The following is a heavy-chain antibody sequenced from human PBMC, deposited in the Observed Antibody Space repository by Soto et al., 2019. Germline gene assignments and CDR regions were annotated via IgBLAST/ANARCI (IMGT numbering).Heavy chain of an antibody. CDR3: ARHGHCSSTSCYRAYYFYGMDV. D-gene: IGHD2-2*02. Sequence: PGESLKISCKGSGYSFTSYWIGWVRQRPGKRLAWMGIIYPGVSDTRYSPSFQGQVTISADKSISTAYLQWSSLKASDTAMYYRARHGHCSSTSCYRAYYFYGMDVWGQGTTVTVSS. CDR1: GYSFTSYW. CDR2: IYPGVSDT. V-gene: IGHV5-51*01. J-gene: IGHJ6*02.